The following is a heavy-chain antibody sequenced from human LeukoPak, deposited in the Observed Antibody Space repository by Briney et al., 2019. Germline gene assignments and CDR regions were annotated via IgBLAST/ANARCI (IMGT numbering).Heavy chain of an antibody. CDR3: ARDRYGTTYPTGFDY. D-gene: IGHD4-11*01. Sequence: SETLSLTCAVYGGSFSGYYWSWIRQPPGKGLECIGEINHSGSTNYNPSLKSRVTIPVDTSKNQFSLKLSSVTAADTAVYYCARDRYGTTYPTGFDYWGQGTLVTVSS. V-gene: IGHV4-34*01. CDR2: INHSGST. CDR1: GGSFSGYY. J-gene: IGHJ4*02.